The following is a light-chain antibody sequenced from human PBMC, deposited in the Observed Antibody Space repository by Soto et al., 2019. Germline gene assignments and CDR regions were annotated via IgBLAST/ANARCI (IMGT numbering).Light chain of an antibody. CDR2: DNN. CDR3: GTWDSRLSTAV. CDR1: SSNIGDNY. V-gene: IGLV1-51*01. J-gene: IGLJ2*01. Sequence: QSVLTQPPSVSAAPGQKVTISCSGSSSNIGDNYVSWYQQVPGTAPKLLIYDNNKRPSGIPDRFSGSKSGTSATLAITGLQTGDEADYYCGTWDSRLSTAVFGGGTKLTVL.